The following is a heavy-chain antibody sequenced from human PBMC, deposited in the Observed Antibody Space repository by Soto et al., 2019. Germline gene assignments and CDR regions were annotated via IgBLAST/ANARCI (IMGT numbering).Heavy chain of an antibody. J-gene: IGHJ5*02. Sequence: EVQLLESGGGLVQPGGSLRLSCAASGFTFSSYAMSWVRQAPGKGLEWVSAISGSGGSTYSADSVKGRFTISRDNSKNTLYLQMNSLRAEDTAVYYCAKTYRREQKPLQYSWFDPWGQGTLVTVSS. CDR1: GFTFSSYA. CDR2: ISGSGGST. D-gene: IGHD1-1*01. CDR3: AKTYRREQKPLQYSWFDP. V-gene: IGHV3-23*01.